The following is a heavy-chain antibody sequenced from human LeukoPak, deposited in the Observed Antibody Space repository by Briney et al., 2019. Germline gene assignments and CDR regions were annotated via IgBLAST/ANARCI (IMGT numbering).Heavy chain of an antibody. V-gene: IGHV1-2*02. CDR3: ARDVGYDYVWGSYPVYYFDY. Sequence: GASVKVSCKASGYTFTGYYMHWVRQAPGQGLEWMGWINPNSGGTNYAQKFQGRVTMTRDTSISTAYMELSRLRSDDTAVYYCARDVGYDYVWGSYPVYYFDYWGQGTLVTVSS. CDR2: INPNSGGT. CDR1: GYTFTGYY. J-gene: IGHJ4*02. D-gene: IGHD3-16*02.